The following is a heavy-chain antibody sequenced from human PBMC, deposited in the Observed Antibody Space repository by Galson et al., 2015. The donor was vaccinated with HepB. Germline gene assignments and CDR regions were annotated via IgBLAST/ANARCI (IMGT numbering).Heavy chain of an antibody. CDR3: ARSGRFGIAAADHGLY. Sequence: SVKVSCKASGYTFTMYATHWVRQAPGQRPEWMGWINVGNGNTKYSQKFQGRVTITRDTSASTAYMELGSLKSVDTAVYYCARSGRFGIAAADHGLYWGQGTLVAVSS. V-gene: IGHV1-3*01. CDR2: INVGNGNT. J-gene: IGHJ4*02. D-gene: IGHD6-13*01. CDR1: GYTFTMYA.